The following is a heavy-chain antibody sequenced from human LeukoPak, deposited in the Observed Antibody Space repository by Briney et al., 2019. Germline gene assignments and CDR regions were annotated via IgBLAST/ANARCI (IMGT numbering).Heavy chain of an antibody. Sequence: GGSLRLSCAASGFTFSSYAMHWVRQAPGKGLEYVSAISSNGGSTYYANSVKGRFTISRDNSKNTLYLQMNSLRAEDTAVYYCARENYYDSSGYYSYYFDYWGQGTLVTVSS. V-gene: IGHV3-64*01. J-gene: IGHJ4*02. CDR1: GFTFSSYA. CDR3: ARENYYDSSGYYSYYFDY. D-gene: IGHD3-22*01. CDR2: ISSNGGST.